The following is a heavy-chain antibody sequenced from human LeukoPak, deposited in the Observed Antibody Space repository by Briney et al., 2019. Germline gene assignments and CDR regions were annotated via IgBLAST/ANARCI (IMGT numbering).Heavy chain of an antibody. D-gene: IGHD2-8*01. CDR2: IYYSGST. Sequence: SETLSLTCTDSGDSVSSGSYYWSWIRQPPGKGLEWIGYIYYSGSTNYNPSLKSRVTISVDTSKNQFSLKLSSVTAADTAVYYCARGGYCTNGVCYPLYFDYWGQGTLVTVSS. J-gene: IGHJ4*02. CDR3: ARGGYCTNGVCYPLYFDY. V-gene: IGHV4-61*01. CDR1: GDSVSSGSYY.